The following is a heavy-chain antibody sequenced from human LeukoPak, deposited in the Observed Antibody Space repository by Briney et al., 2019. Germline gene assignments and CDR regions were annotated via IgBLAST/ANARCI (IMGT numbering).Heavy chain of an antibody. V-gene: IGHV3-74*01. J-gene: IGHJ4*02. D-gene: IGHD1-26*01. Sequence: GGSLRLSCAASGFTFSSYWMHWVRQALGKGLVWVSRINSDGSSTSYADSVKGRFTISRDNAKNTLYLQMNSLRAEDTAVYYCAREGGSYTRVDYWGQGTLVTVSS. CDR3: AREGGSYTRVDY. CDR1: GFTFSSYW. CDR2: INSDGSST.